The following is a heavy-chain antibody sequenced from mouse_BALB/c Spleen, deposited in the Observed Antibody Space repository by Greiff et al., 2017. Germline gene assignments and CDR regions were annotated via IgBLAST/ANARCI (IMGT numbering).Heavy chain of an antibody. CDR1: GYTFTSYY. CDR3: TRSFHWDGYAMDY. V-gene: IGHV1S81*02. CDR2: INPSNGGT. D-gene: IGHD4-1*01. J-gene: IGHJ4*01. Sequence: QVQLQQSGAELVKPGASVKLSCKASGYTFTSYYMYWVKQRPGQGLEWIGEINPSNGGTNFNEKFKSKATLTVDKSSSTAYMQLSSLTSEDSAVYYCTRSFHWDGYAMDYWGQGTSVTVSS.